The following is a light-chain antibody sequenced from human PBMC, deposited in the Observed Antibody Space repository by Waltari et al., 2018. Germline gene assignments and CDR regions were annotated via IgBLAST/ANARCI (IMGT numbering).Light chain of an antibody. Sequence: AIQLTQSPSSLAASVGDRVTFTFRASQGISGAVTWYQQKPGKVPNLLIYDASRLERGVPSRFSGSTSGTDFTLTISSLQPEDFATYYCQHLTAFGPGTKVDI. J-gene: IGKJ3*01. CDR3: QHLTA. CDR1: QGISGA. V-gene: IGKV1-13*02. CDR2: DAS.